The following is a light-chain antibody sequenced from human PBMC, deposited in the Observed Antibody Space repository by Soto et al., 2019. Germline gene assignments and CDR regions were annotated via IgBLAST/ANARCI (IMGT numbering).Light chain of an antibody. Sequence: QSVLTHPASVSGSPGQSITISCTGTSSDVGSYNLVSWYQQHPGKAPKLMIYEVSKRPSGVSNRFSGSKSGNTASLTISGLQDEDEADYYCCSYASSSTYVFGTGTKVTIL. CDR3: CSYASSSTYV. CDR1: SSDVGSYNL. CDR2: EVS. V-gene: IGLV2-23*02. J-gene: IGLJ1*01.